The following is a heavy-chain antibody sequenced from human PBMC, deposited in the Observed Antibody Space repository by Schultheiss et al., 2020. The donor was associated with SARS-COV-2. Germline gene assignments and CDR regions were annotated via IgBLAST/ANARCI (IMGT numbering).Heavy chain of an antibody. CDR2: IIPIFGTA. D-gene: IGHD4-17*01. Sequence: SVKVSCKASGGTFSSYAISWVRQAPGQGLEWMGGIIPIFGTANYAQKFQGRVTITADESTSTAYMELSSLRSEDTAVYYCARGLGVGYGDYGVYAFDIWGQGTMVTVSS. V-gene: IGHV1-69*13. CDR1: GGTFSSYA. CDR3: ARGLGVGYGDYGVYAFDI. J-gene: IGHJ3*02.